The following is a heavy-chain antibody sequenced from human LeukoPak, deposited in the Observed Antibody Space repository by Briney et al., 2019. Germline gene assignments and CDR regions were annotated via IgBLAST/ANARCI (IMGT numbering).Heavy chain of an antibody. V-gene: IGHV1-18*01. CDR3: ARDHQWLVLTRGVYFDY. Sequence: ASVTVSCMTSGYTFTKFGISWVRQAPGQGLEWMGWISAYNNNTNYAQKFQGRVTMTTDTSTSTAYMELRSLRSDDTAVYYSARDHQWLVLTRGVYFDYWGQGTLVTVSS. J-gene: IGHJ4*02. CDR2: ISAYNNNT. D-gene: IGHD6-19*01. CDR1: GYTFTKFG.